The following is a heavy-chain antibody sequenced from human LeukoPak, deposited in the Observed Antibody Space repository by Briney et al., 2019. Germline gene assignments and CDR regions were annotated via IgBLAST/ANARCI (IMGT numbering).Heavy chain of an antibody. Sequence: GGSLRLSCAASGFTVSSNYMHWVRQAPGKGLEWVSVIYSGGRTYYAESVKGRFTISRDSSTNTLFLQMNSLRAEDTAIYYCARDLVVAGLVPWGQETLVLVSS. CDR1: GFTVSSNY. CDR3: ARDLVVAGLVP. V-gene: IGHV3-66*01. J-gene: IGHJ5*02. D-gene: IGHD3-22*01. CDR2: IYSGGRT.